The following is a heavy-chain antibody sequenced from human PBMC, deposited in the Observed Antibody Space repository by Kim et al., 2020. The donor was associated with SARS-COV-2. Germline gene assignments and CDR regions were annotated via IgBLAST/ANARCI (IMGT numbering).Heavy chain of an antibody. V-gene: IGHV1-18*01. Sequence: ASVKVSCKASGYTFTSYGISWVRQAPGQGLEWMGWISAYNGNTNYAQKLQGRVTMTTDTSTSTAYMELRSLRSDDTAVYYCARGVGMVRGALQSYYYYYGMDVWGQGTTVTVSS. CDR3: ARGVGMVRGALQSYYYYYGMDV. D-gene: IGHD3-10*01. CDR1: GYTFTSYG. CDR2: ISAYNGNT. J-gene: IGHJ6*02.